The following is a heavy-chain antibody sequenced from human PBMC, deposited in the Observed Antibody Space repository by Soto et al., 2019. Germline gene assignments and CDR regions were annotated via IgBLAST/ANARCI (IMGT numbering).Heavy chain of an antibody. J-gene: IGHJ4*02. CDR3: AKVRDRSGWMYYFGC. CDR2: ISWNSGSV. CDR1: GFTFDDYA. V-gene: IGHV3-9*01. Sequence: EVQLVESGGGVVQPGRSLRLSCAASGFTFDDYAMHWVRQAPGKGLEWVSGISWNSGSVGYADSVKGRFTISRDNAKNSLYLQMTSLIAEDTALYYCAKVRDRSGWMYYFGCWGQGTL. D-gene: IGHD6-19*01.